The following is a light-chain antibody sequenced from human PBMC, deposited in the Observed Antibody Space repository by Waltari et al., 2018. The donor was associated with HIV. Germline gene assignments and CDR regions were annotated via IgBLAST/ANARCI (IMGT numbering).Light chain of an antibody. Sequence: SYVLTQPPSVSVAPGQTARFTCGGNHIGRKSVHWYQQKPGQAPLLVLFDDSDRPSGIPERFSGSNSGNTATLTISRVEAGDEADYYCQVWDSSSDVVFGGGTKLTVL. V-gene: IGLV3-21*02. CDR1: HIGRKS. J-gene: IGLJ2*01. CDR3: QVWDSSSDVV. CDR2: DDS.